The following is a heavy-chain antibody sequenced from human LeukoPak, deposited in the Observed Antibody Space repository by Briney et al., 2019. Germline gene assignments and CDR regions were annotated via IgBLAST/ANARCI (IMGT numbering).Heavy chain of an antibody. D-gene: IGHD2-2*01. Sequence: GASVKVSCKASGYTFTSYDINWVRQATGQGPEWMGWMNPNSGNTGYAQKFQGRVTMTRNTSISTAYMELSSLRSGDTAVYYCAGDCSSTSCYVYYMDVWGKGTTVTVSS. J-gene: IGHJ6*03. CDR1: GYTFTSYD. CDR2: MNPNSGNT. CDR3: AGDCSSTSCYVYYMDV. V-gene: IGHV1-8*01.